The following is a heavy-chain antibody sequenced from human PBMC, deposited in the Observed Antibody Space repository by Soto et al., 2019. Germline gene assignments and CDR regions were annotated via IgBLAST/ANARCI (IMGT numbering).Heavy chain of an antibody. CDR1: GGTFSSYA. CDR3: ANHPVATITYYYGMDV. Sequence: QVQLVQSGAEVKKPGSSVKVSCKASGGTFSSYAISWVRQAPGQGLEWMGGIIPIFGTANYAQKFQRRVTISADESTSTAYMELSSLRSEDTAVYYCANHPVATITYYYGMDVWGQGTTVTVSS. V-gene: IGHV1-69*12. J-gene: IGHJ6*02. CDR2: IIPIFGTA. D-gene: IGHD5-12*01.